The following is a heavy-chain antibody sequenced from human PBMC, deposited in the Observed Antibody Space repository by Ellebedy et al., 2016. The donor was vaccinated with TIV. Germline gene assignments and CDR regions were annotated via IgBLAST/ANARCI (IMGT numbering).Heavy chain of an antibody. J-gene: IGHJ3*02. CDR1: GYTFTNNA. CDR3: ARDPLDYGGNSALDDAFDI. D-gene: IGHD4-23*01. CDR2: INGGNGNT. Sequence: ASVKVSXXASGYTFTNNALHWVRQAPGQRLEWMGWINGGNGNTKYSQKFQGRVTFTRDTSATSAYLDLSSLRSEDTAVYYCARDPLDYGGNSALDDAFDIWGQGTMVTVSS. V-gene: IGHV1-3*01.